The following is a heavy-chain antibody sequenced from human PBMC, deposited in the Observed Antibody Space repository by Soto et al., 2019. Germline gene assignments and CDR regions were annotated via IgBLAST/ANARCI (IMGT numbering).Heavy chain of an antibody. Sequence: PGASLKISCKGSGYSFTSYWIGWVRQMPGKGLEWMGIIYPGDSDTRYSPSFQGQVTISADKSISTAYLQWSSLKASDTAMYYCARQRAAALYCSGGSCYPYNWFDPWGQGTLVTVSS. CDR2: IYPGDSDT. D-gene: IGHD2-15*01. CDR3: ARQRAAALYCSGGSCYPYNWFDP. CDR1: GYSFTSYW. V-gene: IGHV5-51*01. J-gene: IGHJ5*02.